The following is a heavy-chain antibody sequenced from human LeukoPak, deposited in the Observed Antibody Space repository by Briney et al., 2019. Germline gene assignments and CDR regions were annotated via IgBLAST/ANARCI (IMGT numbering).Heavy chain of an antibody. CDR2: IYYSGST. CDR1: GGSISSSSYY. CDR3: ARGRVEAGGLFGY. Sequence: SETLSLTCTASGGSISSSSYYWGWIRQPPGTGLEWIVSIYYSGSTYYNPSLKSRVTISVDTSKNQFSLNLTSVTAADTAVYYCARGRVEAGGLFGYWGQGTLVTVSS. J-gene: IGHJ4*02. D-gene: IGHD3-10*01. V-gene: IGHV4-39*07.